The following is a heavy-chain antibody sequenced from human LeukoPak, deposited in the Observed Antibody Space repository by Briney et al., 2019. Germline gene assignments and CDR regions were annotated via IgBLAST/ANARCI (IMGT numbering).Heavy chain of an antibody. J-gene: IGHJ4*02. CDR3: ARDPYSGLFDY. Sequence: VASVKVSCKAFGGTFSSYAISWVRQAPGQGLEWMGGIIPIFGTANYAQKFQGRVTITADESTSTAYMELSSLRSEDTAVYYCARDPYSGLFDYWGQGTLVTVSS. CDR2: IIPIFGTA. V-gene: IGHV1-69*13. CDR1: GGTFSSYA. D-gene: IGHD4-11*01.